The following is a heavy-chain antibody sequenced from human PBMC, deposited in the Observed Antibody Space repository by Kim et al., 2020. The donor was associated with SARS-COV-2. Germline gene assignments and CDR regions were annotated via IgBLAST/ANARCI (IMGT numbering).Heavy chain of an antibody. D-gene: IGHD3-16*02. Sequence: GGSLRLSCAASGFTFSSYAMHWVRQAPGKGLEWVAVISYDGSNKYYADSVKGRFTISRDNSKNTLYLQMNSPRAEDTAVYYCASADDYVWGSYRPPFDYWGQGTLVTVSS. CDR1: GFTFSSYA. J-gene: IGHJ4*02. V-gene: IGHV3-30*04. CDR3: ASADDYVWGSYRPPFDY. CDR2: ISYDGSNK.